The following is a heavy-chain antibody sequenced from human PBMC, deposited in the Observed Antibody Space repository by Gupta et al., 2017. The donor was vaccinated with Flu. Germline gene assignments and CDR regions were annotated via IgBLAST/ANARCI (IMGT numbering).Heavy chain of an antibody. Sequence: EVQLLESGGGLEQPGGSLRLSCAASGFTCSSYAMSWVRQAPGKGLEWVSTISSNGGTTYYADSVKGRFTISRDNSKNTLYLQMNRLRVEDTAVYYCAKGTTASTGGWFDPWGQGTLVTVSS. V-gene: IGHV3-23*01. J-gene: IGHJ5*02. CDR2: ISSNGGTT. D-gene: IGHD1-26*01. CDR1: GFTCSSYA. CDR3: AKGTTASTGGWFDP.